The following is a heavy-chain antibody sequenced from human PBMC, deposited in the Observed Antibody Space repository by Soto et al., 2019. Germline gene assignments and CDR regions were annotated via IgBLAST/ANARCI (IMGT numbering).Heavy chain of an antibody. J-gene: IGHJ5*02. CDR1: GGSISSGGYS. Sequence: KSSETLSLTCAVSGGSISSGGYSWSWIRQPPWKGLEWIGYIYHSGSTYYNPSLKSRVTISVDRSKNQFSLKLSSVTAADTAVYYCARENVAAAANRFDPWGQGXLVTVYS. CDR3: ARENVAAAANRFDP. D-gene: IGHD6-13*01. V-gene: IGHV4-30-2*01. CDR2: IYHSGST.